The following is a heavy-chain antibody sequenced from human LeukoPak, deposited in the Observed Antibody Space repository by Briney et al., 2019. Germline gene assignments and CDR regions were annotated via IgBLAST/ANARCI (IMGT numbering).Heavy chain of an antibody. V-gene: IGHV1-69*04. J-gene: IGHJ5*02. CDR2: IIPILGRA. CDR3: ARAHSGYVGSWFDP. Sequence: ASVKVSCKASGGTFSSYAISWVRQAPGQGLEWMGRIIPILGRANYAQKFQGRVTITADKSTSTAYMELSSLRSEDTAVYYCARAHSGYVGSWFDPWGQGTLVTVSS. D-gene: IGHD5-12*01. CDR1: GGTFSSYA.